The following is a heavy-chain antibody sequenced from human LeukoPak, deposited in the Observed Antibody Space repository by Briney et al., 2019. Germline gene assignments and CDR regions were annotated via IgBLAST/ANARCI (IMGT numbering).Heavy chain of an antibody. CDR1: GFTFSSYW. D-gene: IGHD3-3*01. V-gene: IGHV3-7*03. CDR2: IKQDGSEK. CDR3: ARGSRFWRPPDAIDI. Sequence: GGSLRLSCAASGFTFSSYWMSWVRQAPGKGLEWVANIKQDGSEKYYVDSVKGRFTISRDNAKNSLYLQMNSLRAEDTAVYYCARGSRFWRPPDAIDIRGQGTMVTVSS. J-gene: IGHJ3*02.